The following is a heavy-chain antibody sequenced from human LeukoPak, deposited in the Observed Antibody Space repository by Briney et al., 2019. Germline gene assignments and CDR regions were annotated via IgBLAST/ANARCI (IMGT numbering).Heavy chain of an antibody. D-gene: IGHD1-26*01. Sequence: SETLSLTCAVYGGSFSGYYWSWIRQPPGKGLEWIGEINHSGSTNYNPSLKSRVTISVDTSKNQFSLKLSSVTAADTAVYYCARGSGSYRYWGQGTLVTVSS. V-gene: IGHV4-34*01. CDR2: INHSGST. J-gene: IGHJ4*02. CDR1: GGSFSGYY. CDR3: ARGSGSYRY.